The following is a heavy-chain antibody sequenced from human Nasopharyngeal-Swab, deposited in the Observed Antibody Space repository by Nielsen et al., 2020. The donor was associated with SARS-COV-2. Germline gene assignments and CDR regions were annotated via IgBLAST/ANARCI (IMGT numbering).Heavy chain of an antibody. CDR3: ARGPYTSGWYGPVFYGLDV. V-gene: IGHV1-2*02. CDR2: INPNSGGT. J-gene: IGHJ6*02. D-gene: IGHD6-19*01. CDR1: GYTFTGYY. Sequence: ASVKVSCKASGYTFTGYYMHWVRQAPGQGLEWMGWINPNSGGTTYAQKFQGRVAMTRDTSTSTVYIELSSLRSDDTAVYYCARGPYTSGWYGPVFYGLDVWGQGTTVTVSS.